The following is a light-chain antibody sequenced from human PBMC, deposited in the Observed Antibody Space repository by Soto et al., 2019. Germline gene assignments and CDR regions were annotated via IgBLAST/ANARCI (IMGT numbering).Light chain of an antibody. J-gene: IGLJ3*02. CDR2: RNN. Sequence: QSVLTQPPSASGTPGQRVTISCSGSSSNIGRGSVNWYQQLPGTAPKLLIQRNNERPSGVPDRFSGSKSGTSVSLAISGLRSDAEATYYSAAWDDTLDAQVFGGGTQLTVL. V-gene: IGLV1-47*01. CDR1: SSNIGRGS. CDR3: AAWDDTLDAQV.